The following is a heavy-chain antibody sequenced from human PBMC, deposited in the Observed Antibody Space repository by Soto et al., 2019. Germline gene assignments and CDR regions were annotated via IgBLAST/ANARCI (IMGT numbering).Heavy chain of an antibody. V-gene: IGHV3-11*06. D-gene: IGHD2-21*01. CDR2: ISSSSSYT. Sequence: LSLSCAASGFTFSDYYMSWIRQAPGKGLEWVSYISSSSSYTNYADSVKGRFTISRDNAKNSLYLQMNSLRAEDTAVYYCARDLTPCGESDYWGQGTLVTVSS. CDR3: ARDLTPCGESDY. CDR1: GFTFSDYY. J-gene: IGHJ4*02.